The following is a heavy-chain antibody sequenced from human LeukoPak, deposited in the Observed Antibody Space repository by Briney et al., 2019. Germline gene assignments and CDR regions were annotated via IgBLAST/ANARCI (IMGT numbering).Heavy chain of an antibody. CDR2: INPNSGAT. J-gene: IGHJ3*02. CDR3: ARELSAVGRWGAFDM. V-gene: IGHV1-2*02. D-gene: IGHD6-13*01. CDR1: GYTFTDYF. Sequence: GASVKVSCKASGYTFTDYFIHWIRQAPGQGLEWMGWINPNSGATSYAQKFQGMVTMTRDTSINTGNMELTGLRFDDTAVYYCARELSAVGRWGAFDMWGQGTMVTVSS.